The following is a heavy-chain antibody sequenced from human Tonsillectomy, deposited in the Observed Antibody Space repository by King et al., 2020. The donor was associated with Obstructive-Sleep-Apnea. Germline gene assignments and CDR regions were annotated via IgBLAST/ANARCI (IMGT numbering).Heavy chain of an antibody. CDR1: GGSISSYY. CDR2: IYYTGST. V-gene: IGHV4-59*01. Sequence: QLQESGPGLLKPSETLSLTCTVSGGSISSYYWTWIRQPPGKRLEWIGYIYYTGSTNYSPSFKSRVTISVDTSKNQFSLHLSSVTAADTAVYYCARAPYGSGIIDWFDPWGQGTLVTVSS. D-gene: IGHD3-10*01. J-gene: IGHJ5*02. CDR3: ARAPYGSGIIDWFDP.